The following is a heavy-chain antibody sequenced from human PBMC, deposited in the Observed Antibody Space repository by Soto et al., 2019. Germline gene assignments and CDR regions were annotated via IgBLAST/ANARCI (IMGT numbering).Heavy chain of an antibody. J-gene: IGHJ6*02. D-gene: IGHD1-1*01. CDR2: IMPVFPTP. CDR3: ARDKDRLQLGGNYYYILDV. Sequence: QVQLVQSGAEVKKPGSSVKVSCKASGGTFSTSAISWVRQAPGQGLEWVGGIMPVFPTPDYAQNFQGRVTITADESTTTADLELTSLRADDTAVYYCARDKDRLQLGGNYYYILDVWCQGTAITVSS. CDR1: GGTFSTSA. V-gene: IGHV1-69*12.